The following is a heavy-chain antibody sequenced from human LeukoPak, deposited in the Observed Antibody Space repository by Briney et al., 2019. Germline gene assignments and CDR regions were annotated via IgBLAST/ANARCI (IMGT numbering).Heavy chain of an antibody. CDR2: IYYSGST. CDR3: ARRPTGSIAVAGNYFDY. D-gene: IGHD6-19*01. CDR1: GGSISSSTYY. V-gene: IGHV4-39*01. Sequence: PSETLSLTCTVSGGSISSSTYYWGWIRQPPGKGLEWIGNIYYSGSTYYNPSLKSRVTISVDTSKNQFSLKLSSVTAADTAVYYCARRPTGSIAVAGNYFDYWGQGTLVTASS. J-gene: IGHJ4*02.